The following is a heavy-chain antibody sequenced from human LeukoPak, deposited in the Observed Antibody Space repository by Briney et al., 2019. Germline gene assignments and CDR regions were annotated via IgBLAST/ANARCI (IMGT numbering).Heavy chain of an antibody. CDR3: AKDYYGSGSYGGAFDY. J-gene: IGHJ4*02. Sequence: GGSLRLSCAASGFTFSSYGMHWVRQAPGKGLEWVAVISYDGSNKYYADSVKGRFTISRDNSKNTLYLQMNSLRAEDTAVYYCAKDYYGSGSYGGAFDYWGQGTLVTVSS. D-gene: IGHD3-10*01. CDR1: GFTFSSYG. CDR2: ISYDGSNK. V-gene: IGHV3-30*18.